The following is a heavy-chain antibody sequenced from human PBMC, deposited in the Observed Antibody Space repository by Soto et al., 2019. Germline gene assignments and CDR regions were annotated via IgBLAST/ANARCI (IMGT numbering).Heavy chain of an antibody. V-gene: IGHV3-15*01. CDR1: GFTFSNAW. D-gene: IGHD6-19*01. J-gene: IGHJ4*02. CDR3: TTEMFSSGWAGYFDY. CDR2: IKSKTDGGTT. Sequence: EVQLVESGGGLVKPRGSLRLSCAASGFTFSNAWMSWVRQAPGKGLEWVGRIKSKTDGGTTDYAAPVKGRFTISRDDSKNTLYLQMHSLKPEDTAVYYCTTEMFSSGWAGYFDYWGQGTLVTVSS.